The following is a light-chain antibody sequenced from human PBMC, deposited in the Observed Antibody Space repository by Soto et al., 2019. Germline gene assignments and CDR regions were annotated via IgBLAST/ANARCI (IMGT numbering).Light chain of an antibody. CDR3: QQTYRTPLT. J-gene: IGKJ4*01. CDR1: QSISVY. CDR2: AAS. V-gene: IGKV1-39*01. Sequence: DIQMTQSPSSLSASVGDRVTITCRASQSISVYLNWYQQKPGKAPKLLIYAASSLQSGVPSRFSGSGSGTDFTLTISSLQPEDFASYYCQQTYRTPLTFGAGTKVDIK.